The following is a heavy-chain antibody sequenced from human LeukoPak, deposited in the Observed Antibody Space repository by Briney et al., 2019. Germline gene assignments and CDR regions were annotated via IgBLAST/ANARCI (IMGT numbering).Heavy chain of an antibody. Sequence: PGGSLRLSCAASGFTFSSYEMNWVRQAPGKGLEWVSYISSSGSTIYYADSVKGRFTISRDNAKNSLYLQMNSLRAEDTAVYYCARAPNYDSWSGYSAVHFDYWGQGTLVTVSS. CDR1: GFTFSSYE. D-gene: IGHD3-3*01. CDR2: ISSSGSTI. CDR3: ARAPNYDSWSGYSAVHFDY. J-gene: IGHJ4*02. V-gene: IGHV3-48*03.